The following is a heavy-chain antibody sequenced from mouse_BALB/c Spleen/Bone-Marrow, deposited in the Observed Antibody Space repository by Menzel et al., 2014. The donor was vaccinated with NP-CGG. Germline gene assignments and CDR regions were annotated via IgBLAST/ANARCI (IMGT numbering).Heavy chain of an antibody. V-gene: IGHV5-6-3*01. J-gene: IGHJ4*01. CDR2: INRNGGRT. CDR3: TRDGKGNYDYAMDY. D-gene: IGHD2-1*01. Sequence: EVKVEESGGGLVQPGGSLKLSCAASGFTFSSYGMSWVRQTPDKRLELVATINRNGGRTYYPDSVKGRFTISRDNAKNTLYLQMSSLRSEDTAMYYCTRDGKGNYDYAMDYWGQGTSVTVSS. CDR1: GFTFSSYG.